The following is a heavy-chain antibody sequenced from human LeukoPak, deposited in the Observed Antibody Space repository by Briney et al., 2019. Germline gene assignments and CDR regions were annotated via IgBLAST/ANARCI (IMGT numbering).Heavy chain of an antibody. CDR3: ARALGSGYPNYYYYYMDV. V-gene: IGHV3-53*01. J-gene: IGHJ6*03. D-gene: IGHD3-22*01. CDR1: GFTVSNNY. CDR2: LYSGGST. Sequence: GGSLRLSCAASGFTVSNNYMSWVRQAPGKGLEWVSALYSGGSTYYADSVKGRFTISRDNSKNTLFLQMNSLRAEDTAVYYCARALGSGYPNYYYYYMDVWGKGTTVTVSS.